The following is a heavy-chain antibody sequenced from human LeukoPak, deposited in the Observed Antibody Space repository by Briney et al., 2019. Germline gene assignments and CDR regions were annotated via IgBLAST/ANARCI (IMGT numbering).Heavy chain of an antibody. D-gene: IGHD1-1*01. CDR2: TYYRSKWFN. CDR3: ARVNVGNWCDP. CDR1: GDSVSSNSAA. Sequence: SQTLSLACAISGDSVSSNSAAWNWIRQSPSGGLEWLGRTYYRSKWFNEYAVSVKSRIIINPDTSKNQFSLQLNSVTPEDTAVYYCARVNVGNWCDPWGQGTLVTVS. V-gene: IGHV6-1*01. J-gene: IGHJ5*02.